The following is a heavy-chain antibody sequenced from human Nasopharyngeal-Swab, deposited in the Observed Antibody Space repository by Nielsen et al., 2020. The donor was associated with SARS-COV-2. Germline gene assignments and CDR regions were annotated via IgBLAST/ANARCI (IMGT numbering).Heavy chain of an antibody. V-gene: IGHV3-23*01. CDR3: AKVGGGVGY. CDR1: GFTFRSHA. Sequence: GSSLKISCAASGFTFRSHAMSWVRQAPGKGLEWVSGISFGGVSTYYADSVKGRFTISRDNSKNTLFLQMNSLRAEDTALYYCAKVGGGVGYWGQGTLVTVSS. J-gene: IGHJ4*02. CDR2: ISFGGVST. D-gene: IGHD3-16*01.